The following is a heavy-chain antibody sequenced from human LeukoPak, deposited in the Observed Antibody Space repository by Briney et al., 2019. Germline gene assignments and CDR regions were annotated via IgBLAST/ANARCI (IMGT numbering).Heavy chain of an antibody. CDR3: VRGPYGSGISNWFDP. V-gene: IGHV4-61*01. J-gene: IGHJ5*02. CDR1: GGSISSSSYY. CDR2: IYYSGST. Sequence: SETLSLTCTVSGGSISSSSYYWSWIRQPPGKGLEWIGDIYYSGSTNYNPSLKSRVTVSVDTSKNQFSLKLTSVTAADTAVYYCVRGPYGSGISNWFDPWGQGTLVIVSS. D-gene: IGHD3-10*01.